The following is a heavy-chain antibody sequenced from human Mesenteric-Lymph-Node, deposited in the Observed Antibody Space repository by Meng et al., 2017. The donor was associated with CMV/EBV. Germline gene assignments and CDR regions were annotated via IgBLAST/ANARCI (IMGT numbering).Heavy chain of an antibody. J-gene: IGHJ4*02. CDR2: INHSGST. CDR3: ARGGFPGYYDILTGYYRGVYYFDY. CDR1: Y. V-gene: IGHV4-34*01. Sequence: YGSWIRQPPGKGLEWIGEINHSGSTNYNPSLKSRVTISVDTSKNQFSLKLSSVTAADTAVYYCARGGFPGYYDILTGYYRGVYYFDYWGQGTLVTVSS. D-gene: IGHD3-9*01.